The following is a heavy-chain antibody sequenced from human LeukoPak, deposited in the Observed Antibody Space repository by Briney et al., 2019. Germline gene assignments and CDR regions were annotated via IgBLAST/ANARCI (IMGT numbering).Heavy chain of an antibody. V-gene: IGHV4-4*07. CDR1: GASISSSY. CDR3: ARDQTYYVSSGYYYVTYFHH. CDR2: ISTGGGT. Sequence: SETLSLTCTVSGASISSSYCTWIRQPAGEGLEWIGRISTGGGTTYNPSFKSRVTMSVDASKNQFSLNLTSVTAADTAVYYCARDQTYYVSSGYYYVTYFHHWGQGILVTVSS. J-gene: IGHJ1*01. D-gene: IGHD3-22*01.